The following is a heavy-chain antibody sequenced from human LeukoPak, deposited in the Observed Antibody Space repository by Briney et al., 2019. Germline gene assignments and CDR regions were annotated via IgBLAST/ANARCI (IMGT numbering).Heavy chain of an antibody. CDR1: GYTLTGYY. CDR2: INPNSGGT. CDR3: ARAPRFITMVRGVISPVFDY. J-gene: IGHJ4*02. D-gene: IGHD3-10*01. Sequence: ASVKVSCKASGYTLTGYYMHWVRQAPGQGLEWMGWINPNSGGTNYAQKFQGRVTMTRDTSISTAYMELSRLRSDDTAVYYCARAPRFITMVRGVISPVFDYWGQGTLVTVSS. V-gene: IGHV1-2*02.